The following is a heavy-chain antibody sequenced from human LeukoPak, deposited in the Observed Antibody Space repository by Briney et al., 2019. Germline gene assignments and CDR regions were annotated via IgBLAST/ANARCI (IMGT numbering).Heavy chain of an antibody. J-gene: IGHJ5*02. CDR2: INHSGST. D-gene: IGHD3-3*01. CDR1: GGSFSGYY. CDR3: ARGRKYYDFWSGYYQYNWFDP. V-gene: IGHV4-34*01. Sequence: SETLSLTCAVYGGSFSGYYWSWIRQPPGKGLEWIGEINHSGSTNYNPSLKSRVTISVDTSKNQFSLKLSSVTAADTAVYYCARGRKYYDFWSGYYQYNWFDPWGQGTLVTVSS.